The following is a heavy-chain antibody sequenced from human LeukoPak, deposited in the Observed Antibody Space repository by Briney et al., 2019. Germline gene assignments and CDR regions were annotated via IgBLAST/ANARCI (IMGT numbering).Heavy chain of an antibody. V-gene: IGHV4-61*02. CDR2: IYTSGST. CDR1: GGSISSGSYY. Sequence: PSETLSLTCTVSGGSISSGSYYWSWIRQPAGKGLEWIGRIYTSGSTNYNPSLKSRVTISVDTSKNQFSLKLSSVTAADTAVYYCARDIVNVLRYFDWPGAFDIWGQGTMVTVSS. D-gene: IGHD3-9*01. CDR3: ARDIVNVLRYFDWPGAFDI. J-gene: IGHJ3*02.